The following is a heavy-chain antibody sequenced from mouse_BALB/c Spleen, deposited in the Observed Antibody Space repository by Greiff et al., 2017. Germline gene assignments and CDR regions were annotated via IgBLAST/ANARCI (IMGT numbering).Heavy chain of an antibody. Sequence: EVQLQESGPGLVKPSQSLSLTCTVTGYSITSDYAWNWIRQFPGNKLEWMGYISYSGSTSYNPSLKSRISITRDTSKNQFFLQLNSVTTEDTATYYCARDYDPFAYWGQGTLVTVSA. CDR2: ISYSGST. CDR1: GYSITSDYA. J-gene: IGHJ3*01. V-gene: IGHV3-2*02. CDR3: ARDYDPFAY. D-gene: IGHD2-4*01.